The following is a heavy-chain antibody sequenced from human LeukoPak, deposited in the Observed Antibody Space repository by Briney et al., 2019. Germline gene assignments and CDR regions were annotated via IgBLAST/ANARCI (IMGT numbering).Heavy chain of an antibody. CDR1: GFTFSNYG. Sequence: GGSLRLSCAASGFTFSNYGMHWVRQAPGKGLEWVAFIRFDGTNKYYADSVKGRLTISRDNSKNTLYLQMNSLRVEDTGVYYCAGPSSSGVGYWGQGTLVTVSS. J-gene: IGHJ4*02. CDR3: AGPSSSGVGY. D-gene: IGHD6-6*01. V-gene: IGHV3-30*02. CDR2: IRFDGTNK.